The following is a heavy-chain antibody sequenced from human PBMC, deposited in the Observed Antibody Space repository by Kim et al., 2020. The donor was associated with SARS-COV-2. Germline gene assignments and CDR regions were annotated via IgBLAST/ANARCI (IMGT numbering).Heavy chain of an antibody. CDR3: TSGGGSGRYFFDY. V-gene: IGHV3-49*03. Sequence: GGSLRLSCSASGFTFSDYAMSWFRQAPGKGLEWLGFVRNKAYGATTQYAASVRGRLTISRDDSEGISYLHMSSPKTEDTAVYYCTSGGGSGRYFFDYWGQGSLVPLSS. D-gene: IGHD3-10*01. CDR1: GFTFSDYA. CDR2: VRNKAYGATT. J-gene: IGHJ4*02.